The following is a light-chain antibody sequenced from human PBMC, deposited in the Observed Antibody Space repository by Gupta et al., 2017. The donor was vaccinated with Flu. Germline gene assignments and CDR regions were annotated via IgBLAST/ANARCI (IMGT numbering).Light chain of an antibody. CDR2: AAS. V-gene: IGKV1-39*01. CDR3: QQSDNTPLT. J-gene: IGKJ4*01. Sequence: IHMAQSPSSLSASVGDRVTITCRASQKIANYLNWYQHKPGRTPKLLLFAASSLQSGVPSQFSGSGYGTDFTLTISSLQPENFANYYCQQSDNTPLTFGDGTKVEIK. CDR1: QKIANY.